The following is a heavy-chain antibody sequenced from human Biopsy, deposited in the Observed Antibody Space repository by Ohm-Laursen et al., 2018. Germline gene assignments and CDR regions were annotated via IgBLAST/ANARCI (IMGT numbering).Heavy chain of an antibody. CDR2: IYYSGTT. CDR3: ARRPYGGTRYWYFDL. Sequence: SDTLSLTCAVSGGSVSSGGFYWSWIHQHPGKGLEWIRYIYYSGTTYYNPSLKSLVTISVDTSKNQFSLKLNSVTAADTAVYYCARRPYGGTRYWYFDLWGRGTLVTVSS. D-gene: IGHD4-23*01. CDR1: GGSVSSGGFY. J-gene: IGHJ2*01. V-gene: IGHV4-31*01.